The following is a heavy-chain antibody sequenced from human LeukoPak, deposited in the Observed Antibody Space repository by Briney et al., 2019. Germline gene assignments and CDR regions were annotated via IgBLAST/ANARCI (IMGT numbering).Heavy chain of an antibody. CDR1: XY. V-gene: IGHV3-53*01. CDR3: ARDLSLGYGGNLRYYYGMDV. J-gene: IGHJ6*02. Sequence: XYMXWXRXXXXXXXEXVSXIYSGASTYYADSVKGRFTISRDNSKNTLYLQMNSLRAEDTAVYYCARDLSLGYGGNLRYYYGMDVWGQGTTVTVSS. CDR2: IYSGAST. D-gene: IGHD4-23*01.